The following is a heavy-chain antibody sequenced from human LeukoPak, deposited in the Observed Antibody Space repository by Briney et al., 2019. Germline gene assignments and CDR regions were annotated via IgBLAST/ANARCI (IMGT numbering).Heavy chain of an antibody. V-gene: IGHV1-8*03. Sequence: GASVKVSCKASGYTFTGYYMHWVRQAPGQGLEWMGWMNPNSGDTGYAQKFQGRVTITRDTSASTAYMELSSLRSEDTAVYYCARGRCVGSTNCYYFDYWGQGTLVTVSS. J-gene: IGHJ4*02. CDR2: MNPNSGDT. D-gene: IGHD2-2*01. CDR1: GYTFTGYY. CDR3: ARGRCVGSTNCYYFDY.